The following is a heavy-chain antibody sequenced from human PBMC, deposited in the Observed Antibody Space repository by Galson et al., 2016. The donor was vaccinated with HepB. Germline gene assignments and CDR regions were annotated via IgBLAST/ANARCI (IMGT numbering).Heavy chain of an antibody. CDR2: IIPIFGTT. J-gene: IGHJ4*02. V-gene: IGHV1-69*13. CDR3: ARTPMVMSHFKFDY. Sequence: SVKVSCKASGGSFSSFPISWVRQAPGQGLEWVGGIIPIFGTTNYAQKFQGRVTITADEATSTAYMELSSLRSDDTAVYYCARTPMVMSHFKFDYWGQGTLVTVSS. D-gene: IGHD5-18*01. CDR1: GGSFSSFP.